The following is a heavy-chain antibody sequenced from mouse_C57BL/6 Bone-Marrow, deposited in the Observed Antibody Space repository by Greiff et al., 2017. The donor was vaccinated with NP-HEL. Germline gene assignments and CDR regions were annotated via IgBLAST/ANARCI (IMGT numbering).Heavy chain of an antibody. Sequence: EVKLMESGPGLAKPSQTLSLTCSVTGYSITSDYWNWIRKFPGNKLEYMGYISYSGSTYYNPSLKSRISITRDTSKNQYYLQLNSVTTEDTATYYCARSPGGDGYYRYYAMDYWGQGTSVTVSS. J-gene: IGHJ4*01. D-gene: IGHD2-3*01. CDR3: ARSPGGDGYYRYYAMDY. CDR1: GYSITSDY. V-gene: IGHV3-8*01. CDR2: ISYSGST.